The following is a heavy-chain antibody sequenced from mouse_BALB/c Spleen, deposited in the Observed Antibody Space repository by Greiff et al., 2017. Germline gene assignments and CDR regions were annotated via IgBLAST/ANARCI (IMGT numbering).Heavy chain of an antibody. Sequence: VQLVESGPGLVAPSQSLSITCTVSGFSLTSYGVHWVRQPPGKGLEWLGVIWAGGSTNYNSALMSRLSISKDNSKSQVFLKMNSLQTDDTAMYYCARDDYYGSSYSWFAYWGQGTLVTVSA. CDR3: ARDDYYGSSYSWFAY. D-gene: IGHD1-1*01. CDR2: IWAGGST. CDR1: GFSLTSYG. V-gene: IGHV2-9*02. J-gene: IGHJ3*01.